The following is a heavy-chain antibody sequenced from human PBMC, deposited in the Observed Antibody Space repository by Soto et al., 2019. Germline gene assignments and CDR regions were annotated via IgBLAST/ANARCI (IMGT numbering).Heavy chain of an antibody. CDR3: AKEWAAAGPVPRYNWFDP. Sequence: GGSLRLSCAASGFTFSSYGMHWVRQAPGKGLEWVAVISYDGSNKYYADSVKGRFTISRDNSKNTLYLQMNSLRAEDTAVYYCAKEWAAAGPVPRYNWFDPWGQGTLVTVSS. D-gene: IGHD6-13*01. J-gene: IGHJ5*02. CDR2: ISYDGSNK. V-gene: IGHV3-30*18. CDR1: GFTFSSYG.